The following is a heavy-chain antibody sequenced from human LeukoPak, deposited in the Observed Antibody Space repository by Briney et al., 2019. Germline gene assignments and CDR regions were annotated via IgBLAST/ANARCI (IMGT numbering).Heavy chain of an antibody. J-gene: IGHJ4*02. D-gene: IGHD3-16*02. Sequence: GGSLRLSCAASGFTFSSYAMHWVRQAPGKGLEWVAVISYDGSNKYYADSVEGRFTISRDNSKNTLYLQMNSLRAEDTAVYYCAKGTTFGGVIVTPYFDYWGQGTLVTVSS. CDR3: AKGTTFGGVIVTPYFDY. CDR1: GFTFSSYA. CDR2: ISYDGSNK. V-gene: IGHV3-30-3*01.